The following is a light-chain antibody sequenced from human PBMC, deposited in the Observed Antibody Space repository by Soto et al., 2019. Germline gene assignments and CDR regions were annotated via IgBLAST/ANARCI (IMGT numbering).Light chain of an antibody. CDR1: QNINSD. Sequence: EIVLMPSPGTLSLSPGERATLSCRASQNINSDYFAWYQQKPGQAPRLLIFGASTRATGIPDRFSGSGSGTEFTLTISSLQSEDFAVYYCQQYNNWPPAFGPGTKVDIK. CDR2: GAS. V-gene: IGKV3D-15*01. CDR3: QQYNNWPPA. J-gene: IGKJ3*01.